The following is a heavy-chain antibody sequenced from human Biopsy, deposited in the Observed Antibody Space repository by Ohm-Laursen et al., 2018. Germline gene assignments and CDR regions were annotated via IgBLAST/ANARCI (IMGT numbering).Heavy chain of an antibody. V-gene: IGHV1-58*01. Sequence: SVEDFCKAYGFTFTRSAVQWVRQARGRRLESQRWIVVGSGHTKYAQKFQERVTITRDMSTSTAYMELTSLRTEDTAVYYCAATSTLYYYYYAMDVWDQGTTITVSS. CDR2: IVVGSGHT. CDR3: AATSTLYYYYYAMDV. CDR1: GFTFTRSA. J-gene: IGHJ6*02.